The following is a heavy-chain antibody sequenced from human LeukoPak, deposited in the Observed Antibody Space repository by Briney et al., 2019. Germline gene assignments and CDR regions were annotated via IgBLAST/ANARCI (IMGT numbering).Heavy chain of an antibody. CDR3: ASRIAVAGTWFDY. CDR1: GFTFSSHS. V-gene: IGHV3-21*01. D-gene: IGHD6-19*01. CDR2: ISSSSSYI. J-gene: IGHJ4*02. Sequence: GGSLRLSCAASGFTFSSHSMNWVRQAPGKGLEWVSSISSSSSYIYYADSLKGRFTISRDNAKNSLYLQMNSLRAEDTAVYYCASRIAVAGTWFDYWGQGTLVTVSS.